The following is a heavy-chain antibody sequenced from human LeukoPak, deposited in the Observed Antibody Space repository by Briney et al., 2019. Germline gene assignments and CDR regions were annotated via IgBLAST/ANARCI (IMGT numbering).Heavy chain of an antibody. CDR1: GFTFSSYS. CDR2: ISGSGSYT. Sequence: GRSLRLSCAASGFTFSSYSMSWVRQAPGKGLEWVSAISGSGSYTDYADSVKGRFTISKDNSKNTLYMRMSSLRAEDTAVYYCAKRRYDSSGHFDSWGQGTMVTVSS. D-gene: IGHD3-22*01. V-gene: IGHV3-23*01. J-gene: IGHJ4*02. CDR3: AKRRYDSSGHFDS.